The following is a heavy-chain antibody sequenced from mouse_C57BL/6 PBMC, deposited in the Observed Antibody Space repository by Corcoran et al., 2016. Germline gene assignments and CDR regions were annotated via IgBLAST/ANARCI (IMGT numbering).Heavy chain of an antibody. CDR3: ARRLDITTVVAHWYFDV. CDR2: IFPGSGST. Sequence: QVQLQQSGPELVKPGASVKISCKASGYTFTDYYINWVKQRPGQGLEWIGWIFPGSGSTYYNEKFKGKATLTVDKSSSTAYMLLSSLTSEDSAVYFCARRLDITTVVAHWYFDVWGTGTTVTVSS. V-gene: IGHV1-75*01. CDR1: GYTFTDYY. J-gene: IGHJ1*03. D-gene: IGHD1-1*01.